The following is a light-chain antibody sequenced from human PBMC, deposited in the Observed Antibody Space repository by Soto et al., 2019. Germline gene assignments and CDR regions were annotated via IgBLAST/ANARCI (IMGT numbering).Light chain of an antibody. CDR3: QQYNSYPWT. V-gene: IGKV1-5*01. Sequence: DIQMTQSPSTLYASVGDRVTITCRASQSISSWLDWNQQKPGKAPKLLIYDASSLESGVPSRFSGSGSGTEFTLTISSLQPDDFATYDCQQYNSYPWTFGQGTKVEIK. CDR2: DAS. J-gene: IGKJ1*01. CDR1: QSISSW.